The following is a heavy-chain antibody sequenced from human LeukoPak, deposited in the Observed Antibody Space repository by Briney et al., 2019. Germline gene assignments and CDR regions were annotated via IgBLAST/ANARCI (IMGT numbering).Heavy chain of an antibody. CDR3: TRRSTVTWGSYYYYGMDV. Sequence: GGSLRLSCAASGFTFSGSAMHWVRQASGKGLEWVGRIRSKANSYATAYAASVKGRFTISRDDSKNTAYLQMNSLETEDTAVYYCTRRSTVTWGSYYYYGMDVWGQGTTVTVSS. D-gene: IGHD4-17*01. V-gene: IGHV3-73*01. CDR1: GFTFSGSA. J-gene: IGHJ6*02. CDR2: IRSKANSYAT.